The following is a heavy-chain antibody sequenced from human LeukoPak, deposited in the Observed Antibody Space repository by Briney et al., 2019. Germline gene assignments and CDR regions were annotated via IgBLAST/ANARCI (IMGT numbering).Heavy chain of an antibody. CDR1: GFTFSTYS. J-gene: IGHJ3*02. CDR2: ISSTSTYI. Sequence: PGGSLRLSCAASGFTFSTYSMNWVRQVPGRGLEWVSSISSTSTYIYYADSVKGRFTISRDNSKNTLYLQMNSLRAEDTAVYYCAREGYCSGGSCPPDIWGQGTMVTVSS. V-gene: IGHV3-21*01. D-gene: IGHD2-15*01. CDR3: AREGYCSGGSCPPDI.